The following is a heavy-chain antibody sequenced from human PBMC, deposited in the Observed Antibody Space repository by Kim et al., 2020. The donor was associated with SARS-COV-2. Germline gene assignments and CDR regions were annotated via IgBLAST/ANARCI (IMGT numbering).Heavy chain of an antibody. CDR3: ARGGHQYDYYGMDV. V-gene: IGHV3-13*01. J-gene: IGHJ6*02. Sequence: GSVKGRFTISRENAKNSLYLQMNSLRAGDTAVYYCARGGHQYDYYGMDVWGQGTTVTVSS. D-gene: IGHD2-2*01.